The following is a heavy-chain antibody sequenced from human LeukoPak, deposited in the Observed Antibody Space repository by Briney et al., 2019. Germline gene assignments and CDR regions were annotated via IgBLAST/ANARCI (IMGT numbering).Heavy chain of an antibody. J-gene: IGHJ1*01. V-gene: IGHV3-66*01. CDR2: IYSGGNT. CDR3: AGSRLSAEYFQF. CDR1: GFTVSGNY. Sequence: GGSLRLSCEASGFTVSGNYMNWIRQAPGKGLEWVSVIYSGGNTYNADSVKGRFSISRDNSKNTLYLQMNSLRVEDTAVYYCAGSRLSAEYFQFWGQGTLVAVSS.